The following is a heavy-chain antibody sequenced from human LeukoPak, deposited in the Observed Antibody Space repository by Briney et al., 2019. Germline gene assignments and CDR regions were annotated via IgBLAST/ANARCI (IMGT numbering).Heavy chain of an antibody. J-gene: IGHJ4*02. CDR2: IYYSGSA. CDR3: ARPTVTTIGGFVY. CDR1: GGSISSYY. Sequence: SETLSLTCTVSGGSISSYYWSWIRQPPGKGLEWVGYIYYSGSANYNPSLKSRVTISVDTSKNQFSLKLSSVTAADTAVYYCARPTVTTIGGFVYWGQGTLVTVSS. V-gene: IGHV4-59*01. D-gene: IGHD4-11*01.